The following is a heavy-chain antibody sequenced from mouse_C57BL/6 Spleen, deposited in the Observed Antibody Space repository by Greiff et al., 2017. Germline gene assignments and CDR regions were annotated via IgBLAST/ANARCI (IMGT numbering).Heavy chain of an antibody. J-gene: IGHJ2*01. Sequence: EVQLQQSGPELVKPGASVKISCKASGYTFTDYYMNWVKQSHGKSLEWIGDINPNNGGTSYNQKFKGKATLTVDKSSSTAYMELRSLTSEDSAVYYCARPYIDSFDYWGKGTTLTVSS. CDR2: INPNNGGT. V-gene: IGHV1-26*01. CDR1: GYTFTDYY. D-gene: IGHD1-3*01. CDR3: ARPYIDSFDY.